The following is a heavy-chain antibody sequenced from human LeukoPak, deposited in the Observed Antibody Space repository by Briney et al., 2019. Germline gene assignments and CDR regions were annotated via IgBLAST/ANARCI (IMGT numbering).Heavy chain of an antibody. V-gene: IGHV3-30*02. CDR2: IQYDGSKN. Sequence: GGSLRLSCAASGFTFSSYGMHWVRQAPGKGLVWVAFIQYDGSKNYYADYVKGRFTISRDNSKNTLYMQMNSLRAEDTAVYYCARVGLSGTTFIDYWGQGTLVTVSS. CDR1: GFTFSSYG. J-gene: IGHJ4*02. D-gene: IGHD1-1*01. CDR3: ARVGLSGTTFIDY.